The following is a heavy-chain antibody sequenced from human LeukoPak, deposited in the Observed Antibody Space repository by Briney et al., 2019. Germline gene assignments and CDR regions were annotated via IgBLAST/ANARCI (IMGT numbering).Heavy chain of an antibody. Sequence: PGGSLRLSCAASGFTFSNAWMNWIRQAPGKGLEWVSYISSSGSTIYYADSVKGRFTISRDNAKNSLYLQMNSLRAEDTAVYYCARDEDGGNSYSDYWGQGTLVTVSS. J-gene: IGHJ4*02. V-gene: IGHV3-11*01. D-gene: IGHD4-23*01. CDR3: ARDEDGGNSYSDY. CDR1: GFTFSNAW. CDR2: ISSSGSTI.